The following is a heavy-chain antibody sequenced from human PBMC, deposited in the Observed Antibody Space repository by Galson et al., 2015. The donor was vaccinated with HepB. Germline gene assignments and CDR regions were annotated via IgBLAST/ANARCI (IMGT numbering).Heavy chain of an antibody. CDR1: GFTFSSYG. J-gene: IGHJ4*02. V-gene: IGHV3-33*01. Sequence: LRLSCAASGFTFSSYGMHWVRQAPGKGLEWVAVIWYDGSNKYYADPVKGRFTISRDNSKNTLYLQMNSLRAEDTAVYYCARDWGHTAPDYWGQGTLVTVSS. CDR2: IWYDGSNK. CDR3: ARDWGHTAPDY. D-gene: IGHD5-18*01.